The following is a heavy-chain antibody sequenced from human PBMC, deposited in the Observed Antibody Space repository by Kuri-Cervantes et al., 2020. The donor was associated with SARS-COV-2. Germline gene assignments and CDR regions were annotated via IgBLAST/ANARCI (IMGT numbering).Heavy chain of an antibody. CDR3: ARKRNNYDFWSGPIYYFDY. J-gene: IGHJ4*02. D-gene: IGHD3-3*01. CDR1: GFTFSSYW. V-gene: IGHV3-7*01. Sequence: GESLKISCAASGFTFSSYWMSWVRQAPGKGLEWVANIKQDGSEKYYVDSVKGRFTISRDNAKNSLYLQMNSLRAEDTAAYYCARKRNNYDFWSGPIYYFDYWGQGTLVTVSS. CDR2: IKQDGSEK.